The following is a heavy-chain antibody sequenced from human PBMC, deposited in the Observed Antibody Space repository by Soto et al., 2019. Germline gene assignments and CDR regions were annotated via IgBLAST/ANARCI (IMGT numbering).Heavy chain of an antibody. D-gene: IGHD4-17*01. CDR2: ISSSSSYI. V-gene: IGHV3-21*01. CDR1: GFTFSSYS. J-gene: IGHJ4*02. CDR3: ARDKTVTIYKCHFDY. Sequence: GGSLRLSCAASGFTFSSYSMNWVRQAPGKGLEWVSSISSSSSYIYYADSVKGRFTISRDNAKNSLYLQMNSLRAEDTAVYYCARDKTVTIYKCHFDYWGQGTLVTVSS.